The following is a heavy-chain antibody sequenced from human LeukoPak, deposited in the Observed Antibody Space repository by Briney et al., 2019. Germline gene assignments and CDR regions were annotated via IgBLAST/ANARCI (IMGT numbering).Heavy chain of an antibody. V-gene: IGHV4-39*01. CDR2: IYYSGST. CDR1: GGSISSSSYY. J-gene: IGHJ5*02. Sequence: SETLSLTCTVSGGSISSSSYYWGWIRQPPGKGREWIVSIYYSGSTYYNPAPKRRVTISVDKSKTQLSLKLSSVTAADTAVYYCARAWIQLWLRGWFDPWGQGTLVTVSS. D-gene: IGHD5-18*01. CDR3: ARAWIQLWLRGWFDP.